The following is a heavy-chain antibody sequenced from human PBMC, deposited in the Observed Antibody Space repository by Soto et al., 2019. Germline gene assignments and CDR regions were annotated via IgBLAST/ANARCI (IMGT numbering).Heavy chain of an antibody. CDR2: INHSGST. V-gene: IGHV4-34*01. CDR3: ARGRRVLSYLYYYYGMDV. J-gene: IGHJ6*02. CDR1: GDSIISGYY. D-gene: IGHD1-26*01. Sequence: PSAPLSLTGTVSGDSIISGYYFSWIRQPPWKLLEWIGEINHSGSTNYDPSLKSRVTISVDTSKNQFSLKLSSVTAADTAVYYCARGRRVLSYLYYYYGMDVWGQGTTVTVSS.